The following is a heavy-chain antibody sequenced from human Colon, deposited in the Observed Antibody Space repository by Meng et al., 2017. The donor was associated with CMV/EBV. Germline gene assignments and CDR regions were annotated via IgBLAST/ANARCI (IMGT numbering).Heavy chain of an antibody. J-gene: IGHJ5*02. CDR3: ARAPGIAAAGTRLDT. CDR2: IIPSLGIP. V-gene: IGHV1-69*10. Sequence: KISCKASGATSSTYGISWVRQAPGQGLEWMGGIIPSLGIPRYAQNFQGRVTITADTSTSTAYMELSSLRSEDTAVYFCARAPGIAAAGTRLDTWGQGTLVTVSS. CDR1: GATSSTYG. D-gene: IGHD6-13*01.